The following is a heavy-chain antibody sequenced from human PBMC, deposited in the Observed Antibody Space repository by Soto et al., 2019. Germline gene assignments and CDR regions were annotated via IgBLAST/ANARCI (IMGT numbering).Heavy chain of an antibody. Sequence: SETLSLTCTVSGTSISSYYWSWIRQPAGKGLEWIGRIYNGLNTNYNPALKSRVTMSVDTSKNQFSLNLTSVTAADTAVYYCARVGPWVPYYYDSSPYTFENWFDPWGQGTLVTVSS. D-gene: IGHD3-22*01. CDR3: ARVGPWVPYYYDSSPYTFENWFDP. J-gene: IGHJ5*02. CDR2: IYNGLNT. CDR1: GTSISSYY. V-gene: IGHV4-4*07.